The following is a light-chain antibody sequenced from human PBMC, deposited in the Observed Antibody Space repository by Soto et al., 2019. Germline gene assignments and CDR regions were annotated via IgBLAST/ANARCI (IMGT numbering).Light chain of an antibody. CDR3: QKYDSSPLT. V-gene: IGKV3-20*01. J-gene: IGKJ4*01. CDR2: GAS. Sequence: EIVLTQSPGTLSLSPGERATLSCRASQSVSSSYLAWYQQKPGQAPRLLIYGASSRATGIPDRFSGSGSGNDFTLTISRLEPEDCAVYYCQKYDSSPLTFVGGTKVEIK. CDR1: QSVSSSY.